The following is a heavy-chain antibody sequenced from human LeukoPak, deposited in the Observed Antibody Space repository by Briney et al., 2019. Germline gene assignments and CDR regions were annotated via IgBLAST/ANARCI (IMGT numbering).Heavy chain of an antibody. CDR2: IYTSGTT. Sequence: SEALSLTCTVSGGSISSYYWSWIRQPAGKGLEWIGHIYTSGTTNYNPSLKSRVTMSIDTSKNQFSLKLSSVTAADTAIYYCARDAKYYYGSRTYFFFEYWGQGTLLTVSS. D-gene: IGHD3-10*01. CDR1: GGSISSYY. V-gene: IGHV4-4*07. CDR3: ARDAKYYYGSRTYFFFEY. J-gene: IGHJ4*02.